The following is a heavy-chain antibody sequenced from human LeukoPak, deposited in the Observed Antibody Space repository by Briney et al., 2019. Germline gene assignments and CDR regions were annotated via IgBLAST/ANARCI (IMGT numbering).Heavy chain of an antibody. J-gene: IGHJ4*02. CDR1: GFTFSDYY. D-gene: IGHD4-17*01. Sequence: GSLRLSCAASGFTFSDYYMSWIRQAPGKGLEWVSYISSSGSTIYYADSVKGRFTISRDNAKSSLYLQMNSLRAEDTAVYYCAKDTVNWPPSPDYWGQGTLVTVSS. V-gene: IGHV3-11*01. CDR2: ISSSGSTI. CDR3: AKDTVNWPPSPDY.